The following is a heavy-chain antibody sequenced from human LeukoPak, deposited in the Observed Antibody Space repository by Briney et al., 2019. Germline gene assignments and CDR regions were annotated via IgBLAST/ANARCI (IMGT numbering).Heavy chain of an antibody. Sequence: PGGSLRLSCAASGFTFSSYAMSWVRQAPGKGLERVSAISGSGGSTYYADSVKGRFTISRDNSKNTLYLQMNSLRAEDTAVYYCAKDQAAAGTAISAWDYYYYGMDVWGQGTTVTVSS. CDR3: AKDQAAAGTAISAWDYYYYGMDV. V-gene: IGHV3-23*01. CDR1: GFTFSSYA. D-gene: IGHD6-13*01. J-gene: IGHJ6*02. CDR2: ISGSGGST.